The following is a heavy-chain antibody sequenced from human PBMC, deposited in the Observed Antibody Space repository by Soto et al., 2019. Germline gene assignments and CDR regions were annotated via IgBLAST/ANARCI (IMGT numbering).Heavy chain of an antibody. Sequence: PSETLSLTCAVSGYSISSGYYWGWIRQPPGKGLEWIGSIYHSGSTYYNPSLKSRVTISVDKYKNQLSLKLSSVTTADTAVYYCPRADFLNDCWGQGNAVTVSS. CDR3: PRADFLNDC. J-gene: IGHJ4*02. CDR2: IYHSGST. CDR1: GYSISSGYY. V-gene: IGHV4-38-2*01. D-gene: IGHD3-3*01.